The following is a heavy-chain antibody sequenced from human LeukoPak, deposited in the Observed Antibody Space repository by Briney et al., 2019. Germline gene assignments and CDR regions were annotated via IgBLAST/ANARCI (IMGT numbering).Heavy chain of an antibody. J-gene: IGHJ4*02. D-gene: IGHD1-7*01. CDR2: IKQDGSEK. V-gene: IGHV3-7*01. CDR1: GFTFSSYW. CDR3: ARRWNWVDY. Sequence: GGSLRLSCAVSGFTFSSYWMSWVRQAPGKGLEWVANIKQDGSEKYYVDSVKGRFTISRDNAKNSLYLQMNSLRAEDTAVYYCARRWNWVDYWGQGTLVTVSS.